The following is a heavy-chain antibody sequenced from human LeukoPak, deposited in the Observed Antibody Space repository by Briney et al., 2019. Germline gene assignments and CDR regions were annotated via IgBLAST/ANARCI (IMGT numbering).Heavy chain of an antibody. D-gene: IGHD3-10*01. CDR2: ISYDGSNK. CDR1: GFTFSSYA. Sequence: PGRSLRLSCAASGFTFSSYAMHWVRQAPGKGLEWVAVISYDGSNKYYADSVKGRFTISRDNSKNTLYLQMNSLRAEDTAVYYCARLTMVRGVLFDYWGQGTLVTVSP. V-gene: IGHV3-30*04. CDR3: ARLTMVRGVLFDY. J-gene: IGHJ4*02.